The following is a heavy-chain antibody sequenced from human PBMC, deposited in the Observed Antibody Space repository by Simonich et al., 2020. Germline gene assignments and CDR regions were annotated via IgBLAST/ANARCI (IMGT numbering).Heavy chain of an antibody. Sequence: QVQLVQSGAEVKKPGASVKVSCKASGYTFTGYYMHWVRQAPGQVLEWMGWSNPNSGCTNYAQKFQGRVTMTRDTSISTAYMELSRLRSDDTAVYYCARDSYSSWYFDLWGRGTLVTVSS. V-gene: IGHV1-2*02. D-gene: IGHD6-13*01. CDR1: GYTFTGYY. CDR2: SNPNSGCT. CDR3: ARDSYSSWYFDL. J-gene: IGHJ2*01.